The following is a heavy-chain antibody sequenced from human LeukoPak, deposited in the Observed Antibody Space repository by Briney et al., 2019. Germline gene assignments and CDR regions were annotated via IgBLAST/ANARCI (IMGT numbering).Heavy chain of an antibody. V-gene: IGHV4-34*01. CDR2: INHSGST. CDR3: ARLYEGYCSGGSCHWFDP. J-gene: IGHJ5*02. Sequence: SETLSLTCAVYGGSFSGYYWSWIRQPPGKGLEWIGEINHSGSTNYNPSLKSRITISVDTSKNQFSLKLSSVTAADTAVYYCARLYEGYCSGGSCHWFDPWGQGILVTVSS. CDR1: GGSFSGYY. D-gene: IGHD2-15*01.